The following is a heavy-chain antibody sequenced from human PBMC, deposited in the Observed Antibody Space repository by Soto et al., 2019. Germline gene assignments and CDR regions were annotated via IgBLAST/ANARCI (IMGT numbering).Heavy chain of an antibody. J-gene: IGHJ6*02. D-gene: IGHD3-22*01. V-gene: IGHV4-31*03. Sequence: SETLSLTCTVSGGSISSGGYYWSWIRQHPGKGLEWIGYIYYSGSTYYNPSLKSRVTISVDTSKNQFSLKLSSVTAADTAVYYCARIPYDSSGYYFHYYGMDVWGQGTTVTVS. CDR2: IYYSGST. CDR1: GGSISSGGYY. CDR3: ARIPYDSSGYYFHYYGMDV.